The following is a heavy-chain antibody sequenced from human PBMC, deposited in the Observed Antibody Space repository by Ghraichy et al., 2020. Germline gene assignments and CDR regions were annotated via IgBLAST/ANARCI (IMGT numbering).Heavy chain of an antibody. CDR2: ISGSGDST. CDR3: AKGLAAASNFDS. J-gene: IGHJ4*02. D-gene: IGHD6-13*01. V-gene: IGHV3-23*01. Sequence: GSLRLSCAASGFIFSTCAMTWVRQAPGKGLEWVSRISGSGDSTHYIDSVKGRFTISRDNSKDTLYLQMNGLRDDDSAVYYCAKGLAAASNFDSWGQGTLVTVSS. CDR1: GFIFSTCA.